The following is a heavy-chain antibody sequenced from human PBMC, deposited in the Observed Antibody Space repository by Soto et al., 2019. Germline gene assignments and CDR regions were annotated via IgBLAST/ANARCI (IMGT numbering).Heavy chain of an antibody. CDR1: GYTFTSYG. CDR2: ISAYNGNT. D-gene: IGHD2-2*01. CDR3: ARDRDVVVPAALYYYYGMDV. J-gene: IGHJ6*02. Sequence: ASVKVSCKASGYTFTSYGISWVRQAPGQGLEWMGWISAYNGNTNYAQKLQGRVTMTTDTSTSTAYMELRGLRSDDTAVYYCARDRDVVVPAALYYYYGMDVWGQGTTVTVSS. V-gene: IGHV1-18*01.